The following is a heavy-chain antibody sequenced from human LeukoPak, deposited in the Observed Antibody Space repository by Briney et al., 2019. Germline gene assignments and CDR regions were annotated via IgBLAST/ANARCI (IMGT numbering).Heavy chain of an antibody. D-gene: IGHD1-26*01. J-gene: IGHJ4*02. V-gene: IGHV4-4*07. Sequence: SETLSLTCTVSGGSISSYYWSWIRQPAGKGLEWIGRIYTSGSTNYNPSLKSRVTISVDTSKNQFSLKLSSVTAADTAVYYCARDPDYYSGSSFDYWGQGTLVTVSS. CDR3: ARDPDYYSGSSFDY. CDR2: IYTSGST. CDR1: GGSISSYY.